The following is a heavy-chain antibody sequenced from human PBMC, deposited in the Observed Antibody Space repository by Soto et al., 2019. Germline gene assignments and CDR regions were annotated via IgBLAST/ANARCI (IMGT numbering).Heavy chain of an antibody. CDR3: ARYPGTYYLDY. CDR2: INQGGSEK. V-gene: IGHV3-7*01. J-gene: IGHJ4*02. CDR1: GFTFSTYW. Sequence: PGGSLRLSCAASGFTFSTYWMSWVRQAPGKGLEWVASINQGGSEKNYVDSVKGRFTISRDNAKNSLYLQMSSLRAEDTAVYYCARYPGTYYLDYWGQGTLVTVSS.